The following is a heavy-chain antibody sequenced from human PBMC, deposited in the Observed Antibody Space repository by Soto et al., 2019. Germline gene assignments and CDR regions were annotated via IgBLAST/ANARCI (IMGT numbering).Heavy chain of an antibody. Sequence: GGSLRLSCAASGFTFNNYAMSWVRQAPGKGLEWVSAISGSGGYTYYADSVRGRFTISRDNSKNTLYLQMNSLRAEDTAVYYCAKVPTYDFWNWVFDYWGQGTLVTVSS. CDR2: ISGSGGYT. CDR3: AKVPTYDFWNWVFDY. V-gene: IGHV3-23*01. CDR1: GFTFNNYA. J-gene: IGHJ4*02. D-gene: IGHD3-3*01.